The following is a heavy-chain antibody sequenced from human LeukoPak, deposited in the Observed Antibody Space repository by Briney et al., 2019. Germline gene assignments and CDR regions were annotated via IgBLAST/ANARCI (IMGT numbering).Heavy chain of an antibody. Sequence: ASVKVSCKTSGYTFTGYFIHWVRQAPGQGLEWKGWINPNSGDTNYAQKFQGRVTMTRDTSISTAYMELSRLRSDDTAVYYCARDERYDSSGHPFDYWGQGTLVTVSS. V-gene: IGHV1-2*02. CDR3: ARDERYDSSGHPFDY. CDR1: GYTFTGYF. J-gene: IGHJ4*02. D-gene: IGHD3-22*01. CDR2: INPNSGDT.